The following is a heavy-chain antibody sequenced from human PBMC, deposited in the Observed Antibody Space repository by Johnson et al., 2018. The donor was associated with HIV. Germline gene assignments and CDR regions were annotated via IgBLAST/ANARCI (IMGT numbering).Heavy chain of an antibody. CDR2: ISGSGGST. V-gene: IGHV3-23*04. D-gene: IGHD4-11*01. CDR3: AKGEAATTVTLDI. J-gene: IGHJ3*02. Sequence: EQLVESGGGVVQPGRSLRLSCAASGFTFSSYAMSWVRQAPGKGLEWVSGISGSGGSTYYADSVRGRVTISRDNSKNTLYLQMNSLRAEDTAVYYCAKGEAATTVTLDIWGQGTMVTVSS. CDR1: GFTFSSYA.